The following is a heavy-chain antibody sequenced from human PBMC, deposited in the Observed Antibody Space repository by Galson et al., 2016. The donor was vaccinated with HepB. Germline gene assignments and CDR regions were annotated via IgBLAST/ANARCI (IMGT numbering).Heavy chain of an antibody. J-gene: IGHJ6*03. V-gene: IGHV4-39*01. CDR2: IYYSGST. Sequence: SETLSLTCIVSGDSISSLEYYWGWIRQPPGRGLEWIGSIYYSGSTSYNPSLESRVTISVATSKNQFSLRLSSVTAADTAVYYCATGISVAGKYYYYYMDVWGKGTPVTVSS. CDR3: ATGISVAGKYYYYYMDV. D-gene: IGHD6-19*01. CDR1: GDSISSLEYY.